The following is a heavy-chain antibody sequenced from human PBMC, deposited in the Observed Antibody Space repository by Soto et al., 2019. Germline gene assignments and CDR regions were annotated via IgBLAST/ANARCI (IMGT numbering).Heavy chain of an antibody. D-gene: IGHD4-4*01. J-gene: IGHJ4*02. CDR3: AKTSTTITTPPYFFDR. CDR1: GFTFDDYA. CDR2: ISWHSGGI. Sequence: EVQLVESGGGLVQPGRSLRLSCAASGFTFDDYAMHWVRQPPGKGLEWVSGISWHSGGIDYADSVKGRFTISRDNAKNSLYLQMNSLRAEDTALYYCAKTSTTITTPPYFFDRWGQGTLVTVSS. V-gene: IGHV3-9*01.